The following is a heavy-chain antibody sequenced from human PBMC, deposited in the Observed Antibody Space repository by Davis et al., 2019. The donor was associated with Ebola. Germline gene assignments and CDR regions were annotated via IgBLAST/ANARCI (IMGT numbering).Heavy chain of an antibody. CDR3: ARRTYSTSSGDY. CDR2: IYPGDSDT. D-gene: IGHD6-6*01. V-gene: IGHV5-51*01. J-gene: IGHJ4*02. CDR1: GYSFTTYW. Sequence: KVSCKGSGYSFTTYWIGWVRQMPGKGLEWMGIIYPGDSDTRYSPSFQGQVTISADKSISTAYLQWSGLKASDTAMYYCARRTYSTSSGDYWGQGTLVTVSS.